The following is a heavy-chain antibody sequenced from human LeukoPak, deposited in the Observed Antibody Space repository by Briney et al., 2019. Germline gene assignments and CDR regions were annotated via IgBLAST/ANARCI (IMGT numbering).Heavy chain of an antibody. CDR1: GFTFSSYA. Sequence: GGSLRLSCAASGFTFSSYAMSWVRQAPGKGLEWVSAISGSGGSTYYADSVKGRFTISRDNSKNTLYLQMNSLRAEDTAVYYCAKVGGYYYDSSGYHGDAFDIWGQGTMVTVSS. J-gene: IGHJ3*02. D-gene: IGHD3-22*01. V-gene: IGHV3-23*01. CDR3: AKVGGYYYDSSGYHGDAFDI. CDR2: ISGSGGST.